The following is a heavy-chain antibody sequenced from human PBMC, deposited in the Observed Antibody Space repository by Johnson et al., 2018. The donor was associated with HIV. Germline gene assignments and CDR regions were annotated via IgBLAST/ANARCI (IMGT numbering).Heavy chain of an antibody. CDR2: IRYDGSNK. CDR3: AKGQTGYSSSWDSGGAFDI. CDR1: GFTLSNYG. D-gene: IGHD6-13*01. Sequence: QVQLVESGGGVVQPGGSLRLSCAASGFTLSNYGMHWVRQAPGKGLEWVTFIRYDGSNKYCAESVKGGVTISRDNPKNTLYLQMNSLRRDDTAVYFCAKGQTGYSSSWDSGGAFDIWGQGTMVTVSS. V-gene: IGHV3-30*02. J-gene: IGHJ3*02.